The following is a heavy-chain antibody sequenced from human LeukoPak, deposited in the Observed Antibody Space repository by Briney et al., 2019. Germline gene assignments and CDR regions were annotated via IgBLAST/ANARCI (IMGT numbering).Heavy chain of an antibody. CDR3: ARDPGTHYGSSWYYGMDV. J-gene: IGHJ6*02. CDR2: IKQDGSEK. CDR1: GFTLSSYW. V-gene: IGHV3-7*01. Sequence: GGSLRLSCAASGFTLSSYWMSWVRQAPGKGVEWVANIKQDGSEKYYVDSVKGRFTISRDNAKNSLYLQMNSLRAEDTAVYYCARDPGTHYGSSWYYGMDVWGQGTTVTVSS. D-gene: IGHD6-13*01.